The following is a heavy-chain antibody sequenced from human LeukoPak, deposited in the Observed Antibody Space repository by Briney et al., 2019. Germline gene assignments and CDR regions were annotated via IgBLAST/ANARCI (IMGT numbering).Heavy chain of an antibody. J-gene: IGHJ6*03. CDR2: ISTSGGTK. CDR3: ARDATTAVGWVYMDV. D-gene: IGHD6-13*01. Sequence: GGSLRLSCAASGFTFSSFEMNWVRQAPGRGLEWLSHISTSGGTKYYADSVKGRFTTSRDNAENSVYLQMGGLTAEDTGLYYCARDATTAVGWVYMDVWGKGTTVTISS. CDR1: GFTFSSFE. V-gene: IGHV3-48*03.